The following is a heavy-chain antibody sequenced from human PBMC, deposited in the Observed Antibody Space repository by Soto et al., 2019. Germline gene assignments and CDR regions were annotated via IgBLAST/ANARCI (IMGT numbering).Heavy chain of an antibody. D-gene: IGHD3-3*01. V-gene: IGHV3-23*01. J-gene: IGHJ3*02. Sequence: GGSLSLSCAASGFPFSSYSMSWVRQAPGKGLEWVSAISGSGGSTYYADSVKGRFTISRDNSKNTLYLQMNSLRAEDTAVYYCSESRYYDFWSGYDLAAFDIWGQGTMVTVSS. CDR1: GFPFSSYS. CDR2: ISGSGGST. CDR3: SESRYYDFWSGYDLAAFDI.